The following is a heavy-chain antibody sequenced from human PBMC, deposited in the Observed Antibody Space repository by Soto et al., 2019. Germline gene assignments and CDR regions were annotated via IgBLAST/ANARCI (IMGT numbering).Heavy chain of an antibody. D-gene: IGHD6-6*01. Sequence: SETLSLTCTVSGGSISSSSYYWGWIRQPPGKGLEGIGSVYYSGSTYYNPSLKSRVTISVDTSKNQFSLKLSSVTAAAAAVYYGAGGYSSSSGAFDIWGQGTMVTVSS. CDR3: AGGYSSSSGAFDI. CDR1: GGSISSSSYY. V-gene: IGHV4-39*07. J-gene: IGHJ3*02. CDR2: VYYSGST.